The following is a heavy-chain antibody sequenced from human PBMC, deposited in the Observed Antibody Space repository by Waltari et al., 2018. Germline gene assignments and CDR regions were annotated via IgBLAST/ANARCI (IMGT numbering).Heavy chain of an antibody. V-gene: IGHV4-38-2*02. Sequence: QVQLQESGPGLVKSSETLSLTCAVSGYSISNGFYWGWIRQTPGKGLEWIGSIDHTGNTYCNPSLKSRVTISIDTSKNQCFLRLTSVTAADTAVYYCARDSSSWFGNWFDPWGQGTLGTVSS. J-gene: IGHJ5*02. CDR1: GYSISNGFY. D-gene: IGHD3-10*01. CDR2: IDHTGNT. CDR3: ARDSSSWFGNWFDP.